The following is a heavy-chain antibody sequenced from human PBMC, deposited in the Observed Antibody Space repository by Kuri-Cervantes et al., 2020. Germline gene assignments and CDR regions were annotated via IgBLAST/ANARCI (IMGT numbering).Heavy chain of an antibody. CDR1: GGSISSYY. J-gene: IGHJ4*02. D-gene: IGHD6-19*01. V-gene: IGHV4-59*12. CDR3: ARRGNSGWFQYFDY. Sequence: SETLSLTCTVSGGSISSYYWSWIRQPPGKGLEWIGYIYHSGSTYYNPSLKSRVTISVDTSKNQFSLKLSSVTAADTAVYYCARRGNSGWFQYFDYWGQGTLVTISS. CDR2: IYHSGST.